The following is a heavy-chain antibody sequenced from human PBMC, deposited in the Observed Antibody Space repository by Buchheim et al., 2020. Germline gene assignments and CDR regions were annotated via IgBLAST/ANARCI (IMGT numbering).Heavy chain of an antibody. V-gene: IGHV4-34*01. CDR1: GGSFSDYY. D-gene: IGHD6-13*01. J-gene: IGHJ6*02. CDR2: INHSGST. CDR3: ARGPSYLYSSSRGHGMDV. Sequence: QVQLQQWGAGLLKPSETLSLTCAVYGGSFSDYYWTWIRQPPGKGLEWIGEINHSGSTNYSPSLKSRLTISIDTSKNQFSLQLSSVTAADTAVYYCARGPSYLYSSSRGHGMDVWGQGTT.